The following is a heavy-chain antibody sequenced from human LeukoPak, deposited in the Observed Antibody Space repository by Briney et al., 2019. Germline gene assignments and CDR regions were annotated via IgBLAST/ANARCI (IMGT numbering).Heavy chain of an antibody. Sequence: PSETLSLTCTVSGGSISSGSYYWSWIRQPAGKGLEWIGRIYTSGSTNYNPSLRSRVTISVDTSKNQFSLKLCSVTAADTAVYYCARHRNGGNFGLDYWGQGTLVTVSS. D-gene: IGHD4-23*01. J-gene: IGHJ4*02. V-gene: IGHV4-61*02. CDR2: IYTSGST. CDR3: ARHRNGGNFGLDY. CDR1: GGSISSGSYY.